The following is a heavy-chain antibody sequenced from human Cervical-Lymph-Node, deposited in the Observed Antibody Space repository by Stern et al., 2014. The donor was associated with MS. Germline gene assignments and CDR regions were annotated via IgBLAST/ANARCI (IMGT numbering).Heavy chain of an antibody. V-gene: IGHV5-51*01. CDR1: GYSFTIYY. CDR2: IYPYDSDT. Sequence: EVQLVESGAEVKKPGESLKISCKLSGYSFTIYYIAWVRQMPGKGLEWMGVIYPYDSDTTYRPSFQGQVTISADKSITTAYLQWSSLRAPGTAMYYCARHVQGFDYWGQGTLVTVSS. J-gene: IGHJ4*02. CDR3: ARHVQGFDY.